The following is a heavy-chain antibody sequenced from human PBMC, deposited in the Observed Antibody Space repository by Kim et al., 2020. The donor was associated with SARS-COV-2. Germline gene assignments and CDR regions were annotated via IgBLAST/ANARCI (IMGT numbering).Heavy chain of an antibody. CDR1: GGTFSSYA. CDR2: IIPIFGTA. V-gene: IGHV1-69*13. J-gene: IGHJ6*02. D-gene: IGHD6-19*01. CDR3: ARRIPLSSGWGYYYYGMDV. Sequence: SVKVSCKASGGTFSSYAISWVRQAPGQGLEWMGGIIPIFGTANYAQKFQGRVTITADESTSTAYMELSSLRSEDTAVYYCARRIPLSSGWGYYYYGMDVWGQGTTVTVSS.